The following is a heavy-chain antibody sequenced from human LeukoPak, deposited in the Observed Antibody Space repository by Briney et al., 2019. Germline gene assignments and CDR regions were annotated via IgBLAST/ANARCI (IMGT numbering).Heavy chain of an antibody. CDR2: ISFDGSNK. D-gene: IGHD3-10*01. CDR3: ARSGDGSGTYPFDY. Sequence: LSGGSLRLSCAASGFTFSSFAMHWVRQAPGKGLEWVAIISFDGSNKNYADSVKGRLTLSRDNSKNTVYLQMNSLRTEDTAMYYCARSGDGSGTYPFDYWGQGTLVTVSS. V-gene: IGHV3-30*04. CDR1: GFTFSSFA. J-gene: IGHJ4*02.